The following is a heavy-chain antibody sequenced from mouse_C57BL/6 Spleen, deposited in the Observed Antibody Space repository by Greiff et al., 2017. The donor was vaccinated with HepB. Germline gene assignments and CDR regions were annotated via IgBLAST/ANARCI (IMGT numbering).Heavy chain of an antibody. J-gene: IGHJ2*01. CDR3: ARSLDSSGSSDY. V-gene: IGHV1-26*01. CDR1: GYTFTDYY. Sequence: VQLQQSGPELVKPGASVKISCKASGYTFTDYYMNWVKQSHGKSLEWIGDINPNNGGTSYNQKFKGKATLTVDKSSSTAYMELRSLTSEDSAVYYCARSLDSSGSSDYWGQGTTLTVSS. D-gene: IGHD3-2*02. CDR2: INPNNGGT.